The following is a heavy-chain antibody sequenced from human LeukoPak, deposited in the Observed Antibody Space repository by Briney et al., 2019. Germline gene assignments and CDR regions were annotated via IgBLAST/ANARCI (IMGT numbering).Heavy chain of an antibody. CDR3: AKAQAGYSYGYGGY. V-gene: IGHV3-30*18. CDR2: ISYDGSNK. D-gene: IGHD5-18*01. CDR1: GFTFSSYG. Sequence: GRTLRLYCAASGFTFSSYGMHWVRKAPGKGLEWVAVISYDGSNKYYADSVKGRITISRDNSKNTLYLLMNSLRAEDTAVYYCAKAQAGYSYGYGGYWGQGTLVTVSS. J-gene: IGHJ4*02.